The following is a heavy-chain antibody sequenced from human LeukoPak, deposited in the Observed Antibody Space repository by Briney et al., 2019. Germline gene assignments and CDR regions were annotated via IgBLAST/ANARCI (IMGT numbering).Heavy chain of an antibody. J-gene: IGHJ4*02. CDR3: ASHNCGGDCSSSFDY. D-gene: IGHD2-21*01. CDR1: GYTFTGYY. Sequence: ASVKVSCKASGYTFTGYYMHWVRQAPGQGLEWMGWINPNSGGTNYAQKFQGRVTMTRDTSISTAYMELSSLRSEDTAVYYCASHNCGGDCSSSFDYWGQGTLVTVSS. CDR2: INPNSGGT. V-gene: IGHV1-2*02.